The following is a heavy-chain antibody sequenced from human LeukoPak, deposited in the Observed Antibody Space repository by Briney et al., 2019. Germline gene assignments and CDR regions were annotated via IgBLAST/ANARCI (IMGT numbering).Heavy chain of an antibody. CDR1: GFTFSSYG. CDR3: AKDIGLTGTLSY. J-gene: IGHJ4*02. Sequence: GGSLRLSCAASGFTFSSYGMHWVRQAPGKGLEWVAVISYDGSNKYYADSVKGRFTISRDNSKNTLYLQMNSLRAEDTAVYHCAKDIGLTGTLSYWGQGTLVTVSS. V-gene: IGHV3-30*18. D-gene: IGHD2-8*02. CDR2: ISYDGSNK.